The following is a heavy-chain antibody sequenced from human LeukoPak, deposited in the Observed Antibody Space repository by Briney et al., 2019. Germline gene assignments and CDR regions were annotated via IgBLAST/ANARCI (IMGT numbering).Heavy chain of an antibody. D-gene: IGHD6-19*01. CDR2: ISGSGGST. Sequence: PGGSLRLSCAASGFTFSSYAMSWVRQAPGKGLVWVSAISGSGGSTYYADSVKGRFTISRDNSKNTLYLQMNSLRVDDTAVYYCAKDPGSGWLESYFDYWGQGTLVTVSS. J-gene: IGHJ4*02. CDR1: GFTFSSYA. V-gene: IGHV3-23*01. CDR3: AKDPGSGWLESYFDY.